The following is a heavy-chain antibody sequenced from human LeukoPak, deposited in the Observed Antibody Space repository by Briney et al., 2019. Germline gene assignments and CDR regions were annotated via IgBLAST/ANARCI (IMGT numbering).Heavy chain of an antibody. CDR3: ARDFSTVTSWFDP. CDR1: GXTFSSYA. D-gene: IGHD4-17*01. CDR2: ISYDGSNK. J-gene: IGHJ5*02. V-gene: IGHV3-30-3*01. Sequence: GGSLRLSCAASGXTFSSYAMHWVRQAPGKGQEWVAVISYDGSNKYYADSVKGRFTISRDNSKNTLYLQMNSLRAEDTAVYYCARDFSTVTSWFDPWGQGTLVTVSS.